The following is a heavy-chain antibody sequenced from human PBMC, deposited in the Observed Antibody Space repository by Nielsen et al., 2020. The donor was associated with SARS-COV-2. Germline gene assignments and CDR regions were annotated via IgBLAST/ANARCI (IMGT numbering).Heavy chain of an antibody. D-gene: IGHD3-16*01. CDR2: ISSSSSII. V-gene: IGHV3-11*01. J-gene: IGHJ4*02. CDR3: ARYRAQGFMGFDY. Sequence: GASLRLSCAASGFRFSDYYMSWIRQAPGKGLEWVSYISSSSSIIYYADSVRGRFTISRDNAKSSLYLQMNSLRAEDTAVYYCARYRAQGFMGFDYWGQGSLVTVSS. CDR1: GFRFSDYY.